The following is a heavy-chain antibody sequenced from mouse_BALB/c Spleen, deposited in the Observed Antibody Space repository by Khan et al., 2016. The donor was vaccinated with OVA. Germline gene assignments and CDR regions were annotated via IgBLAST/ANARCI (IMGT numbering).Heavy chain of an antibody. V-gene: IGHV1-7*01. D-gene: IGHD1-1*01. CDR1: GYTFTSYW. J-gene: IGHJ3*01. Sequence: QVQLKQSGAELAKPGASVKMSCKASGYTFTSYWMHWVKQRPGQGLEWIGYINPSTGYTEYNQKFKDKATLTADKSSSTAYMQLSSLTSEDSAVYYCANHGSSSAWLTYWGQGTLVTVSA. CDR3: ANHGSSSAWLTY. CDR2: INPSTGYT.